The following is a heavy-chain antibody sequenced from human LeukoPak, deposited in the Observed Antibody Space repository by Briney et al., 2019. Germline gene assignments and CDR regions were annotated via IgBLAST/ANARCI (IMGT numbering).Heavy chain of an antibody. D-gene: IGHD6-19*01. J-gene: IGHJ4*02. CDR3: ARDLQAVAGTGGVDY. CDR2: IYYSGST. CDR1: GGSISSNY. Sequence: SETLSLTCNVSGGSISSNYWSWIRQPPGKGLEWIGYIYYSGSTNYNPSLKSRVTISVDTSKNQFSLKLSSVTAADTAVYYCARDLQAVAGTGGVDYWGQGTLVTVSS. V-gene: IGHV4-59*12.